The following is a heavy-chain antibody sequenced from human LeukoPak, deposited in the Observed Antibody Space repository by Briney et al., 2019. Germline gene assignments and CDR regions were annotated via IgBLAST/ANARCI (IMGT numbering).Heavy chain of an antibody. J-gene: IGHJ4*02. CDR3: ASQGQQLDPFDY. Sequence: PGGSRRLSCAAPGSTFSSYAMPWVRQAPGKGLKWVAVISYDGSNKYYADSVKGRFTISRDNSKNTLYLQMNSLRAEDTAVYYCASQGQQLDPFDYWGQGTLVTVSS. D-gene: IGHD6-13*01. CDR1: GSTFSSYA. V-gene: IGHV3-30*04. CDR2: ISYDGSNK.